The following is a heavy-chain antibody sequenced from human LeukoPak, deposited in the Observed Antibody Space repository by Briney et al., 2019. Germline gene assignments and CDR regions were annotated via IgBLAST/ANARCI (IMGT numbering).Heavy chain of an antibody. D-gene: IGHD1-26*01. CDR3: ARVPLGELLGDDY. CDR1: GYTFTSYY. V-gene: IGHV1-46*01. J-gene: IGHJ4*02. CDR2: INPSGGST. Sequence: ASVKASCKASGYTFTSYYMHWVRQAPGQGLEWMGIINPSGGSTSYAQKFQGRVTMTRDMSTSTVYMELSSLRSEDTAVYYCARVPLGELLGDDYWGQGTLVTVSS.